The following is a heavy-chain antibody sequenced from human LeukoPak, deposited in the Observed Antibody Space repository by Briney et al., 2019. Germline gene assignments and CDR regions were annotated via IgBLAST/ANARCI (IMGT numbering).Heavy chain of an antibody. CDR1: GFTFSSYW. CDR3: ARDRPVLRFLEWLSY. V-gene: IGHV3-7*01. D-gene: IGHD3-3*01. Sequence: PGGSLRLSCAASGFTFSSYWMSWVRQAPGKGLEWAANIKQDGSEKYYVDSVKGRFTISRDNAKNSLYPQMNSLRAEDTAVYYCARDRPVLRFLEWLSYWGQGTLVTVSS. J-gene: IGHJ4*02. CDR2: IKQDGSEK.